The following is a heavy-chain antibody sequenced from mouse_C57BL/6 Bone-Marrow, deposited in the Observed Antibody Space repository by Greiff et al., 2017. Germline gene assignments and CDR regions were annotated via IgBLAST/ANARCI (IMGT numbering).Heavy chain of an antibody. CDR2: IHPNCGST. CDR3: ARRGYYGSHDY. Sequence: VQLQQPGAELVKPGASVKLSCKASGYTFTSYWMHWVKQRPGQGLVWIGMIHPNCGSTNYNEKFKSNATLTVDKSSSTAYMQLSSLTSEDSAVYYCARRGYYGSHDYRGQGNTRTVSS. D-gene: IGHD1-1*01. J-gene: IGHJ2*01. CDR1: GYTFTSYW. V-gene: IGHV1-64*01.